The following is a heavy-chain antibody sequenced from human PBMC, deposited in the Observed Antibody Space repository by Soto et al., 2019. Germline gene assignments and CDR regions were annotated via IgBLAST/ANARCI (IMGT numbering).Heavy chain of an antibody. CDR1: EFTFSSYG. V-gene: IGHV3-33*01. Sequence: QVQLVESGGGVVQPGRSLRLSCAASEFTFSSYGMHWVRQAPGKGLEWVAAIWYDGNNKYYADSVKGRFTISRDNSKNTLYLQMNSLRAEDTAVYYCARDAWLPAAMLPSPWGQGTLVTVSS. CDR2: IWYDGNNK. J-gene: IGHJ5*02. CDR3: ARDAWLPAAMLPSP. D-gene: IGHD2-2*01.